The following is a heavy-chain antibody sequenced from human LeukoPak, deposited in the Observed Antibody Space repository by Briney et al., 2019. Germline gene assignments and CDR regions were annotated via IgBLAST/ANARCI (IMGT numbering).Heavy chain of an antibody. V-gene: IGHV3-53*01. J-gene: IGHJ4*02. Sequence: PGGSLILSCAASGFTVSSNYMSWVRQAPGKGLEWVSVIYSGGSTYYADSVKGRFTISRDNSKNTLYLQMNSLRAEDTAVYYCARAAGDGGWFLNPFDYWGQGTLVTVSS. CDR1: GFTVSSNY. D-gene: IGHD6-19*01. CDR2: IYSGGST. CDR3: ARAAGDGGWFLNPFDY.